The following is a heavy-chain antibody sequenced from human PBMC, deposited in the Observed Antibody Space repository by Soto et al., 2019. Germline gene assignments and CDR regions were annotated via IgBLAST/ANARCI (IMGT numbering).Heavy chain of an antibody. D-gene: IGHD1-26*01. CDR2: TYYRSKWYY. J-gene: IGHJ4*01. V-gene: IGHV6-1*01. Sequence: SQTLSLTCAITGDSVSSNSAGWSWVRQSPSRGLEWLGRTYYRSKWYYEYAVSVRGRITINPDTSRNQYSLQLNSVTPEDTAVYFCARGEQYSGRIFDYWGQGTLVTVS. CDR1: GDSVSSNSAG. CDR3: ARGEQYSGRIFDY.